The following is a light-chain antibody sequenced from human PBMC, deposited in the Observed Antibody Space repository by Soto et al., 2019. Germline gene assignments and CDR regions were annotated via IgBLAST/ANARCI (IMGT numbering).Light chain of an antibody. J-gene: IGKJ2*01. CDR2: KAS. CDR3: LHFNTYSPT. V-gene: IGKV1-5*03. CDR1: QSISVW. Sequence: DIQMTQSPSTLSASVGDRVTITCRASQSISVWLAWYQQKPGKAPKLLIYKASTLESGVPSRFSGSGSGTEFTLTISSLQPDDFATYYCLHFNTYSPTFGQGSKLEIK.